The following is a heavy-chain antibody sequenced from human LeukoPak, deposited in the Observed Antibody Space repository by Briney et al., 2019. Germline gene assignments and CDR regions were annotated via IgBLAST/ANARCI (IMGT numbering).Heavy chain of an antibody. CDR1: GYTFTDYY. CDR3: ATLWELRTAAFDI. Sequence: ASVKISCKVSGYTFTDYYMHWVQQAPGKGLEWMGLVDPEDGETIYAEKFQGRVTITADTSTDTAHMELSSLRSEDTAVYYCATLWELRTAAFDIWGQGTMVTVSS. D-gene: IGHD1-26*01. CDR2: VDPEDGET. J-gene: IGHJ3*02. V-gene: IGHV1-69-2*01.